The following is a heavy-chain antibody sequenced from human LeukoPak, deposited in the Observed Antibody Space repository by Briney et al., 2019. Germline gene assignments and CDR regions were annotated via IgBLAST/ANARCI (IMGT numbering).Heavy chain of an antibody. CDR2: ISWNSGSI. D-gene: IGHD3-3*01. CDR3: AKASSGPLPYYDFWSGSLDAFDI. CDR1: GFTFDDYA. J-gene: IGHJ3*02. V-gene: IGHV3-9*01. Sequence: GGSLRLSCAASGFTFDDYAMHWVRQAPGKGLEWVSGISWNSGSIGYADSVKGRFTISRDNAKNSLYLQMNSLRAEDTALYYCAKASSGPLPYYDFWSGSLDAFDIWGQGTMVTVSS.